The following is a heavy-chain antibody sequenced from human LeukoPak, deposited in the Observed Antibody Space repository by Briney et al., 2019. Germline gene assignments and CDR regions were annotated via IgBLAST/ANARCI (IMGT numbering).Heavy chain of an antibody. Sequence: GGSLRLSCIASGFTFSGHWIHWVRQAPGMGLVWVSRINEDGSDSMYAESVKGRFTISRDNTKNTVYLQMNSLRAEDTALYYCARAASGSYSHLFDYWGQGTLVTVSS. CDR3: ARAASGSYSHLFDY. V-gene: IGHV3-74*03. CDR2: INEDGSDS. J-gene: IGHJ4*02. CDR1: GFTFSGHW. D-gene: IGHD1-26*01.